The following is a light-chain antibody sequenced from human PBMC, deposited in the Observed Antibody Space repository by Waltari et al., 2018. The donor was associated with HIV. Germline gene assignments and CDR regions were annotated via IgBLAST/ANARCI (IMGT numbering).Light chain of an antibody. Sequence: QSALTQPPSASGSPGHSVNMSCTRATSDIHEYNFISCYQQYSGQAPKLIIFEVTKRPSVVPVRFSVSRSGNTASLIVSGLQAEDEAVYFCSSFAGSNKLFGGGTKLTVL. V-gene: IGLV2-8*01. CDR3: SSFAGSNKL. CDR2: EVT. CDR1: TSDIHEYNF. J-gene: IGLJ2*01.